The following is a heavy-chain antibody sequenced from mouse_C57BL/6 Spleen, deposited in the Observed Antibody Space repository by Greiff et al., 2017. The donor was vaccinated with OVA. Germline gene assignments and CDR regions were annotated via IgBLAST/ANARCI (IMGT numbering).Heavy chain of an antibody. CDR3: ARNWALYLDDWYFDV. D-gene: IGHD2-12*01. CDR2: IWSGGST. V-gene: IGHV2-2*01. J-gene: IGHJ1*03. CDR1: GFSLTSYG. Sequence: VQLQESGPGLVQPSQSLSITCTVSGFSLTSYGVHWVRQSPGKGLEWLGVIWSGGSTDSNAAFISRLSISKDNSKSQVFFKMNSLQADDTAIYYCARNWALYLDDWYFDVWGTGTTVTVSS.